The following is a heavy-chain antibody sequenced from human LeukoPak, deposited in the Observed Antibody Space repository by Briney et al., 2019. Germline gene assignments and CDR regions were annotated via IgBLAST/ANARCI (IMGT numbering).Heavy chain of an antibody. Sequence: PSETLSLTCTVSGDSITNSYWNWIRQPPGGGLEWIGRISYSGNTNYNPSLKSRVIISRDTSKNQFSLELTSVTAADTAVYYCAKRIIEARGNGDSNWLDPWGQGILVTVSS. CDR3: AKRIIEARGNGDSNWLDP. CDR1: GDSITNSY. V-gene: IGHV4-59*08. J-gene: IGHJ5*01. D-gene: IGHD4-17*01. CDR2: ISYSGNT.